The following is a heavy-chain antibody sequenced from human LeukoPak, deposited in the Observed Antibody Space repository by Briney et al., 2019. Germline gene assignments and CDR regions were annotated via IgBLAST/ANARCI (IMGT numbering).Heavy chain of an antibody. J-gene: IGHJ4*02. CDR2: IYYSGTT. CDR3: ARDDIAAAAFDY. CDR1: GGSFSSGAYY. V-gene: IGHV4-31*03. Sequence: SQTLSLTCTVSGGSFSSGAYYWSWIRQHPGKGLEWIGYIYYSGTTYYNPSLKSRVTISVDASKNQFSLKLSSVTAADTAVYYCARDDIAAAAFDYWGQGTLVTVSS. D-gene: IGHD6-13*01.